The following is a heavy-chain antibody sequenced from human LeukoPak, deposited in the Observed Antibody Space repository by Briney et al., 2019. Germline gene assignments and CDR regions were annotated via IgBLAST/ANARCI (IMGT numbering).Heavy chain of an antibody. V-gene: IGHV3-48*03. CDR3: ARDRRDGYRDY. D-gene: IGHD5-24*01. CDR1: GFSFSSYE. CDR2: ISASGTLT. Sequence: GGSLRLSCAASGFSFSSYEMNWVRQAPGKGLEWISYISASGTLTHYADSVEGRFTISRDNAKNSLYLKINSLRAEDTAVYYCARDRRDGYRDYWGQGTLVTVSS. J-gene: IGHJ4*02.